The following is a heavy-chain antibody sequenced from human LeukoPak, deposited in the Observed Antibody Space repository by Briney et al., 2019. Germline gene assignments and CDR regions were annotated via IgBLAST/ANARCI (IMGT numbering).Heavy chain of an antibody. CDR2: MNPNSGNT. CDR3: ARGLEQLSRRRSHAFDI. J-gene: IGHJ3*02. D-gene: IGHD6-6*01. CDR1: GYTFTSYD. Sequence: ASVKVSCKASGYTFTSYDINWVRQATGQGLEWMGWMNPNSGNTGYAQKFQGRVTITRNTSISTAYMELSSLRSEDTAVYYCARGLEQLSRRRSHAFDIWGQGTMVTVSS. V-gene: IGHV1-8*03.